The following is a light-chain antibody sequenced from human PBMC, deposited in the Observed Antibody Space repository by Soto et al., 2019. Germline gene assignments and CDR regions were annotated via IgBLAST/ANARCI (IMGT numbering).Light chain of an antibody. Sequence: QSVLTQPASVSGSRGQSIIISCVGRNTDVGQDKSVSWYQQGTGKAPKLLIFEVTKRPSGVSSRFSGSSAGNTASLTISGLPPDDEGDYFCVSYTDTDTLVFGTGTKVTVL. CDR3: VSYTDTDTLV. J-gene: IGLJ1*01. CDR1: NTDVGQDKS. V-gene: IGLV2-14*01. CDR2: EVT.